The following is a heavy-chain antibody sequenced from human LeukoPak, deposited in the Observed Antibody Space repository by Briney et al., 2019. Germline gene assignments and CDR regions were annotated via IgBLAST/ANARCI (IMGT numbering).Heavy chain of an antibody. V-gene: IGHV3-20*04. J-gene: IGHJ4*02. CDR3: AKVVRWELQGGFDY. D-gene: IGHD1-26*01. Sequence: GGSLRLSCAASGFTFDDHGMNWVRQAPGKGLEWVSGITWNGGTTGYADAVKGRFTISRDNAKNSLYLQMNSLRAEDTALYYCAKVVRWELQGGFDYWGQGTLVTVSS. CDR2: ITWNGGTT. CDR1: GFTFDDHG.